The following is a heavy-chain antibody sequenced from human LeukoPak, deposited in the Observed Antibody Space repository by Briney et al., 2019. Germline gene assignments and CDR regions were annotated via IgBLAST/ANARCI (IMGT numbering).Heavy chain of an antibody. J-gene: IGHJ4*02. CDR2: ISGSGGST. V-gene: IGHV3-23*01. D-gene: IGHD3-22*01. CDR3: AKVGSSGYYCDY. CDR1: GFTFSSYA. Sequence: GGSLRPSCAASGFTFSSYAMSWVRQAPGKGLEWVSAISGSGGSTYYADSVKGRFTISRDNSKNTLYLQMNSLRAEDTAVYYCAKVGSSGYYCDYWGQGTLVTVSS.